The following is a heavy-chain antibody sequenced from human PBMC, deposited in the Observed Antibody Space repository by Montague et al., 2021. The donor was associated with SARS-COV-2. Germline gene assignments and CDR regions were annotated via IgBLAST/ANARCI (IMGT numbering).Heavy chain of an antibody. CDR3: ASGNVSVSLIVVVFTSASYDFDY. Sequence: SETLSLTCAVYGGSFGDDYWSWIRQPPGKGMEWIGDIKQSGRTNYNPSLTSRVTISVDTSKNQFSLKLTSVTAAATAAYFCASGNVSVSLIVVVFTSASYDFDYWGQGTQVTVSS. V-gene: IGHV4-34*01. CDR1: GGSFGDDY. J-gene: IGHJ4*02. CDR2: IKQSGRT. D-gene: IGHD3-22*01.